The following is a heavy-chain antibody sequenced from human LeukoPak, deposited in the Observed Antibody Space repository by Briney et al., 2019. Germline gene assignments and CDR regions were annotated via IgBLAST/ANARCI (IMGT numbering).Heavy chain of an antibody. Sequence: ASVKVSCKVSGYTLTELSMHWVRQAPGKGLEWMGGFPPEDGETIYAQKFQGRVTMTEDTSTDTAYMELSSLGSEDTAVYYCATHGGAYCSGGSCAFDIWGQGTMVTVSS. CDR1: GYTLTELS. D-gene: IGHD2-15*01. CDR2: FPPEDGET. CDR3: ATHGGAYCSGGSCAFDI. V-gene: IGHV1-24*01. J-gene: IGHJ3*02.